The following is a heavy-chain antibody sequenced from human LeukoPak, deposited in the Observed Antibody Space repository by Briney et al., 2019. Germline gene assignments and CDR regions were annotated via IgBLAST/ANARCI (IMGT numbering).Heavy chain of an antibody. J-gene: IGHJ6*02. Sequence: SETLSLTCTVSGGSVSSGSYYWSWIRQPPGKGLEWIGYIYYSGSTNYNPSLKSRVTISVDTSKNQFSLKLSSVTAADTAVYYCARSTCSGYSPHYYYGMDVWGQGTTVTVSS. V-gene: IGHV4-61*01. CDR2: IYYSGST. D-gene: IGHD5-12*01. CDR1: GGSVSSGSYY. CDR3: ARSTCSGYSPHYYYGMDV.